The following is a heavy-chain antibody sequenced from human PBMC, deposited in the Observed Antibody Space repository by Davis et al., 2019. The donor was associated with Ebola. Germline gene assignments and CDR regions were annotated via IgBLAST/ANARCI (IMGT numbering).Heavy chain of an antibody. CDR1: GFTFSSYG. CDR3: AKDDGYSSGWYLDY. CDR2: IRYDGSNK. D-gene: IGHD6-19*01. V-gene: IGHV3-30*02. J-gene: IGHJ4*02. Sequence: GRSLRLSCAASGFTFSSYGMHWVRQAPGKGLEWVAFIRYDGSNKYYADSVKGRFTISRDNSKNTLYLQMNSLRAEDTAVYYCAKDDGYSSGWYLDYWGQGTLVTVSS.